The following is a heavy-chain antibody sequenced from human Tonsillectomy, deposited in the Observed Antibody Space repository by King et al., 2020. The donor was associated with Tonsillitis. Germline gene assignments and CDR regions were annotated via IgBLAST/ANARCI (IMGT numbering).Heavy chain of an antibody. V-gene: IGHV1-18*01. CDR2: ISADNGST. Sequence: QLVQSGAEVNKPGASVKVSCKASGYTFTTYVISWVRQAPGQGLEWMGWISADNGSTDYAQKVHGRVTMTRDTPTSTAYMELRSLRSDDTAIYYCARDTGGNYPYYFDYWGQGTLVTVSS. CDR3: ARDTGGNYPYYFDY. D-gene: IGHD1-7*01. J-gene: IGHJ4*02. CDR1: GYTFTTYV.